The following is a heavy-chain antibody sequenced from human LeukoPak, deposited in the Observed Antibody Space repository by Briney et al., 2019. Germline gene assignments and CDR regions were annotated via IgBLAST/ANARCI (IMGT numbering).Heavy chain of an antibody. CDR1: GYTFTSYY. J-gene: IGHJ4*02. D-gene: IGHD6-19*01. V-gene: IGHV1-46*01. CDR2: INPSGGST. Sequence: ASVKVSCKASGYTFTSYYMHWVRQAPGQGLEWMGIINPSGGSTSYAQKFQGRVTMTRDMSTSTVYMELCSLRSEDTAVYYCARSSGGWTAGKGLDYWGQGTLVTVSS. CDR3: ARSSGGWTAGKGLDY.